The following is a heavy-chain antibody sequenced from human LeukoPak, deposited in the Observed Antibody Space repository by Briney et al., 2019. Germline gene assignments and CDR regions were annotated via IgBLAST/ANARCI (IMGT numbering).Heavy chain of an antibody. CDR2: ISSSSSTI. Sequence: GGSLRLSCAASGFIFSSYSMNWVRQAPGKGLEWVSYISSSSSTIYYADSVKGRFTISRDNAKNSLYLQMNSLRDEDTAVYYCARVEEKAEVIVVVVAAIDYWGQGTLVTVSS. CDR1: GFIFSSYS. D-gene: IGHD2-15*01. J-gene: IGHJ4*02. CDR3: ARVEEKAEVIVVVVAAIDY. V-gene: IGHV3-48*02.